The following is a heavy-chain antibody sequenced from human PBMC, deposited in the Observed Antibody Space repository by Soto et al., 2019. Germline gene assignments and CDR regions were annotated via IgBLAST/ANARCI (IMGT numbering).Heavy chain of an antibody. CDR2: VHHSWGS. Sequence: QVQLQESGPGLVKPSETLSLSGTVSGGSISSYYWSWIRQPPGKGMEWIGYVHHSWGSTYNPSLPSRVAISLDTSKSQFSLKLTSVTATDTAVYYCARQGFGALHGLVDVWGQGTTVTVSS. J-gene: IGHJ6*02. V-gene: IGHV4-59*08. CDR1: GGSISSYY. D-gene: IGHD3-10*01. CDR3: ARQGFGALHGLVDV.